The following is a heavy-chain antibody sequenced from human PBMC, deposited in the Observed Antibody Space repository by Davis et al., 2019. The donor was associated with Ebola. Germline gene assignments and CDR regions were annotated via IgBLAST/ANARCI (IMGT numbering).Heavy chain of an antibody. CDR1: GGTFSSYA. V-gene: IGHV1-69*13. Sequence: SVKVSCKASGGTFSSYAISWVRQAPGQGLEWMGGIIPIFGTANYAQKFQGRVTITADESTSTAYMELSSLRSEDTAVYYCARDSSIAARKSPDIYYMDVWGKGTTVTVSS. J-gene: IGHJ6*03. CDR2: IIPIFGTA. CDR3: ARDSSIAARKSPDIYYMDV. D-gene: IGHD6-6*01.